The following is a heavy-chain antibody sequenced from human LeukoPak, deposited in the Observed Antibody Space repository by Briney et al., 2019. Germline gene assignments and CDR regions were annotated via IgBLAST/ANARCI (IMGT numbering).Heavy chain of an antibody. CDR2: IYYSGST. Sequence: PSETLSLTCTVSGGSISSYYWSWIRQPPGKGLEWIGYIYYSGSTNYNPSLKSRVTISVDTSKNQFSLKLSSVTAADTAVYYCARVIRVHYDIPWAFDIWGQGTMVTVSS. CDR3: ARVIRVHYDIPWAFDI. D-gene: IGHD3-9*01. J-gene: IGHJ3*02. V-gene: IGHV4-59*01. CDR1: GGSISSYY.